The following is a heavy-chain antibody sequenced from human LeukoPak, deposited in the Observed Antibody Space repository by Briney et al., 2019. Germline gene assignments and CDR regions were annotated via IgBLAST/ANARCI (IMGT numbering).Heavy chain of an antibody. CDR3: ARALHGLYSGGLFDY. V-gene: IGHV3-48*03. CDR2: ISSSGTTI. D-gene: IGHD2-21*01. CDR1: GFTFSSYA. J-gene: IGHJ4*02. Sequence: GGSLRLSCAASGFTFSSYAMNWVRQAPGKWLEWVSCISSSGTTIYYADSVKGGFTISRDNAKNSLSLQMNSLRVEDTAVYYCARALHGLYSGGLFDYWGQGTLVTVSS.